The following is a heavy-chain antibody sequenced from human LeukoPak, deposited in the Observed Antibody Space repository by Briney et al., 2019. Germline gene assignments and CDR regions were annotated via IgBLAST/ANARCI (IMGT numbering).Heavy chain of an antibody. V-gene: IGHV1-24*01. J-gene: IGHJ4*02. CDR1: GYTLTELS. Sequence: ASVKVSCKVSGYTLTELSMHWVRQAPGKGVEGMGGFDPEDGETIYAQKFQGRVTMTEDTSTDTAYMELGSLRSEDTAVYYCATARGGIVDLVDYWGQGTLVTVSS. D-gene: IGHD5-12*01. CDR3: ATARGGIVDLVDY. CDR2: FDPEDGET.